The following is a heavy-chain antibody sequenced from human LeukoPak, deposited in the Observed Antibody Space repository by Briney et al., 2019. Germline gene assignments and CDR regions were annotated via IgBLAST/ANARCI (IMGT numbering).Heavy chain of an antibody. D-gene: IGHD2-15*01. CDR3: ARALDCSGGSCYSALDY. CDR1: GYTFTSYY. J-gene: IGHJ4*02. CDR2: INPSGGST. V-gene: IGHV1-46*01. Sequence: GASVKVSCKASGYTFTSYYMHWVRQARGQGLEWMGIINPSGGSTSHAQKFQGRVTMTRDMSTSTVYMELSSLRSEDTAVYYCARALDCSGGSCYSALDYWGQGTLVTVSS.